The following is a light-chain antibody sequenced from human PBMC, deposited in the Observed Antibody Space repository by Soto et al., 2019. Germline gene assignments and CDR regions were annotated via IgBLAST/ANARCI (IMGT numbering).Light chain of an antibody. CDR2: LGS. Sequence: DIVMTQSPLSLPVTPGEPASISCRSSQSLLYSNGYNYLDWYLQKPGQSPQLLIYLGSNPASGVPDRVSGSGSGIDFTLKISRVEAEDVGVYYCMQALQLRTFGQGTRVEIK. CDR3: MQALQLRT. V-gene: IGKV2-28*01. CDR1: QSLLYSNGYNY. J-gene: IGKJ1*01.